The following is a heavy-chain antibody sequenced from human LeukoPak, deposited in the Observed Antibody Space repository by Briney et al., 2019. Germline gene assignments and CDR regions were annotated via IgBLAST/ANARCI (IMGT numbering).Heavy chain of an antibody. CDR2: IWYDGSNK. D-gene: IGHD2-2*01. CDR1: GFTFSSYE. J-gene: IGHJ5*02. Sequence: GGSLRLSCAASGFTFSSYEINWVRQAPGKGLEWVAVIWYDGSNKYYADSVKGRFTISRDNSKNTLYLQMNSLRAEDTAVYYCARGSGDIVVVPAAMQFDPWGQGTLVTVSS. V-gene: IGHV3-33*08. CDR3: ARGSGDIVVVPAAMQFDP.